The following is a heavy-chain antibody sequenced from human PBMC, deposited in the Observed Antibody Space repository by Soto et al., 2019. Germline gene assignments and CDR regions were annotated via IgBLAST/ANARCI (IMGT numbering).Heavy chain of an antibody. Sequence: ASVKVSCKASGYTFTSYYMHWVRQAPGQGLEWMGIINPSGGSTSYAQKFQGRVTMTRDTSTSTVYMELSSLRSEDTAVYYCARAPGIVGATTFIHYYYGMDVWGQGTTVTVSS. D-gene: IGHD1-26*01. J-gene: IGHJ6*02. CDR2: INPSGGST. CDR1: GYTFTSYY. V-gene: IGHV1-46*01. CDR3: ARAPGIVGATTFIHYYYGMDV.